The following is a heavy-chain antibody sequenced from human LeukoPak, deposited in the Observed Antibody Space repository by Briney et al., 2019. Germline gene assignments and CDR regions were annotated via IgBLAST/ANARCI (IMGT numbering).Heavy chain of an antibody. J-gene: IGHJ4*02. CDR3: AKGGPYEIAVAGTFDY. D-gene: IGHD6-19*01. Sequence: GGSLRLSCAASGFTFDDYAMHWVRQAPGKGLEWVSGISWNSGSIGYADSVKGRFTISRDNAKNSLYLQMNSLRAEDTALYYCAKGGPYEIAVAGTFDYWGQGTLVTVSS. CDR2: ISWNSGSI. V-gene: IGHV3-9*01. CDR1: GFTFDDYA.